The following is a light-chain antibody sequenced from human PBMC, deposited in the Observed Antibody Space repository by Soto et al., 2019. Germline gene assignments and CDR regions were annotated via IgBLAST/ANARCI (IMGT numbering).Light chain of an antibody. V-gene: IGLV2-14*01. CDR1: SSDVGGYNY. CDR3: SSYTSSSGYV. J-gene: IGLJ1*01. CDR2: DVS. Sequence: QSALTQPASASGSPGQSTTISCTGTSSDVGGYNYVSWYQQHPGKAPKLMIYDVSNRPSGVSNRFSGSKSGNTASLTISGLQAEDEADYYCSSYTSSSGYVFGTGT.